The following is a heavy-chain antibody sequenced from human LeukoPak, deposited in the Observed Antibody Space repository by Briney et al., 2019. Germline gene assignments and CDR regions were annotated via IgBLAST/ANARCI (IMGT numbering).Heavy chain of an antibody. D-gene: IGHD4-17*01. CDR2: INPNSGGT. V-gene: IGHV1-2*02. CDR1: GYTFTGYY. CDR3: ARLMTTVTDIDY. J-gene: IGHJ4*02. Sequence: ASVKVSCKASGYTFTGYYMHWVRQAPGQGLEWMGWINPNSGGTNYAQKFQGRVTMTRDTSISTAYMELSSLRSEDTAVYYCARLMTTVTDIDYWGQGTLVTVSS.